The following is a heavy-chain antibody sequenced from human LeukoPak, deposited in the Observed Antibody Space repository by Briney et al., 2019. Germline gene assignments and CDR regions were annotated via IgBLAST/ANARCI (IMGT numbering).Heavy chain of an antibody. J-gene: IGHJ4*02. V-gene: IGHV3-23*01. Sequence: GRSLRLSCAASGFTFDDYAMHWVRQAPGKGLEWVSAISGSGGSTYYADSVKGRFTISRDNSKNTLYLQMNSLRAEDTAVYYCAKGLQNDYWGQGTLVTVSS. CDR1: GFTFDDYA. D-gene: IGHD4-11*01. CDR3: AKGLQNDY. CDR2: ISGSGGST.